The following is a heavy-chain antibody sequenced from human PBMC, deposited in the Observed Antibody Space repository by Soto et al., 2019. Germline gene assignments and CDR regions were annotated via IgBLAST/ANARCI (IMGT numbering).Heavy chain of an antibody. CDR1: GGSISSYY. D-gene: IGHD2-8*01. V-gene: IGHV4-59*01. J-gene: IGHJ5*02. CDR3: ARSQMVYAISGGWFDP. CDR2: IYYSGST. Sequence: QVQLQESGPGLVKPSETLSLTCTVSGGSISSYYWSWIRQPPGKGLEWIGYIYYSGSTNYNPSLKSRVTISVATSKNQLPLKLSSVTAADTAVYYCARSQMVYAISGGWFDPWGQGTLVTVSS.